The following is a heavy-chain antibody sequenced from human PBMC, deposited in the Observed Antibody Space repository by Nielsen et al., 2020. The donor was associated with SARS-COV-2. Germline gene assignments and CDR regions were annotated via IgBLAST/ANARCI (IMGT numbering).Heavy chain of an antibody. V-gene: IGHV3-30-3*01. CDR1: GVTFSDYA. J-gene: IGHJ6*02. CDR3: ARGRSRHAYYYYGMDV. CDR2: ISYDGSNK. Sequence: GGSLRLSCAASGVTFSDYAMTWVRQAPGKGLEWVAVISYDGSNKYYADSVKGRFTISRDNSKNTLYLQMNSLRAEDTAVYYCARGRSRHAYYYYGMDVWGQGTTVTVSS.